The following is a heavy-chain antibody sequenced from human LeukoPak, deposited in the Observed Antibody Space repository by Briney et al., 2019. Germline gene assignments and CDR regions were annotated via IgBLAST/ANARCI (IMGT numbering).Heavy chain of an antibody. V-gene: IGHV1-2*02. CDR1: GYTFTSYA. J-gene: IGHJ3*02. D-gene: IGHD2-21*02. Sequence: TSVKVSCKASGYTFTSYAMNWVRQAPGQGLEWMGWINPNSGGTNYAQKFQGRVTMTRDTSISTAYMELSRLRSDDTAVYYCARAVSPTYCGGDCYPDAFDIWGQGTMVTVSS. CDR3: ARAVSPTYCGGDCYPDAFDI. CDR2: INPNSGGT.